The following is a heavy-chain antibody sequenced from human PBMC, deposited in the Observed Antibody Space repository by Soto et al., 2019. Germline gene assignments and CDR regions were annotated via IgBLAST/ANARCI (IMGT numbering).Heavy chain of an antibody. D-gene: IGHD3-16*01. J-gene: IGHJ3*02. CDR1: GGSISSYY. Sequence: SETLSLTCTVSGGSISSYYWSWIRQPPGKGLEWIGYIYYSGSTNYNPSLKSRVTISVDTSKNQFSLKLSSVTAADTAVYYCARLDPHWGAFDIWGQGTMVTVSS. V-gene: IGHV4-59*08. CDR2: IYYSGST. CDR3: ARLDPHWGAFDI.